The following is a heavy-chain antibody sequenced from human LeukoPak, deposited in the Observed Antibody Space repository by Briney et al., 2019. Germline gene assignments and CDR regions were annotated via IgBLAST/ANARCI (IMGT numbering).Heavy chain of an antibody. V-gene: IGHV3-13*01. CDR3: ARVRRGYYYYGMDV. J-gene: IGHJ6*02. Sequence: PGGSLRLSCAASGFTFSSYDMHWVRQATGKGLEWVSAIGTAGDTYYPGSVKGRFTISRENAKNPLYLQMNSLRAGDTAVYYCARVRRGYYYYGMDVWGQGTTVTVSS. CDR2: IGTAGDT. CDR1: GFTFSSYD.